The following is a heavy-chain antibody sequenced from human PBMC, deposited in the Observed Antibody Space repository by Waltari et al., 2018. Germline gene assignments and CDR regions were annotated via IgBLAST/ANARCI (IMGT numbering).Heavy chain of an antibody. CDR3: AKDRDRSGYFDL. V-gene: IGHV3-23*01. Sequence: EVQLLESGGGLVQPGGSLRLSCAASGFTFSSYAMSWVPQAPGKGLEWVSAISGSGGSTYYADSVKGRFTSSRDNSKNTLYLQMNSLRAEDTAVYYCAKDRDRSGYFDLWGRGTLVTVSS. J-gene: IGHJ2*01. CDR2: ISGSGGST. CDR1: GFTFSSYA. D-gene: IGHD3-10*01.